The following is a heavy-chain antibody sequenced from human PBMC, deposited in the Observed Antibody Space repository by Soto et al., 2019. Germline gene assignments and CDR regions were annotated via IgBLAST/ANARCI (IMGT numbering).Heavy chain of an antibody. CDR2: SGPCDADT. Sequence: GESLKISCKGSGYNFNKYWIGWVRQMPEKGLGWMGLSGPCDADTGYSPSFQGQVTMSADKSMTTAYLPWRSLKASDNAMYSCARGSSSHADDGSDIWGQGTMVTV. CDR1: GYNFNKYW. V-gene: IGHV5-51*01. D-gene: IGHD6-19*01. CDR3: ARGSSSHADDGSDI. J-gene: IGHJ3*02.